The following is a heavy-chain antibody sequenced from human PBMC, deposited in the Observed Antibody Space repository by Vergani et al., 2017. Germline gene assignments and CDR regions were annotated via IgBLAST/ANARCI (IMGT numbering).Heavy chain of an antibody. CDR2: IDPSDSYT. J-gene: IGHJ2*01. V-gene: IGHV5-10-1*03. CDR1: GYSFTSYW. CDR3: ARRAVAGTWYFDL. Sequence: EVQLVQSGAEVKKPGESLRISCKGSGYSFTSYWISWVRQMPGKGLEWMGRIDPSDSYTNYTPSFQGHVTISADKTISTAYLQWSSLNASDTAMYYCARRAVAGTWYFDLWGRGTLVTVSS. D-gene: IGHD6-19*01.